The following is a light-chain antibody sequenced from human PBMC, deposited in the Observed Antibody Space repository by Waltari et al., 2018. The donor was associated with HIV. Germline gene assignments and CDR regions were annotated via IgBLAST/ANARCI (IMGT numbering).Light chain of an antibody. J-gene: IGLJ3*02. V-gene: IGLV1-47*01. CDR1: NTNIGINY. CDR2: RVN. CDR3: AAWDDSLRSLV. Sequence: QSVVTQPPSASGTPVQRVTISCSGSNTNIGINYVYWYQQLPGPAPKLLIYRVNQRPSGVPDRFSGSKSGTSASLAISGLQSEDEADYYCAAWDDSLRSLVFGGGTKLTVL.